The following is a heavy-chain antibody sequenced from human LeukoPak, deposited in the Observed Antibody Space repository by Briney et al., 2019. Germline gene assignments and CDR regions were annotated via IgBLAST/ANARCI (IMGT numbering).Heavy chain of an antibody. CDR3: ARDMGYDSSGYYPSDAFDI. Sequence: SETLSLTCTVSGGSVSSGSYYWSWIRQPPGKGLEWIGYIYYSGSTNYNPSLKSRVTISVDTSKNQFSLKLSSVTAADTAVYYCARDMGYDSSGYYPSDAFDIWGQGTMVTVSS. V-gene: IGHV4-61*01. CDR2: IYYSGST. J-gene: IGHJ3*02. D-gene: IGHD3-22*01. CDR1: GGSVSSGSYY.